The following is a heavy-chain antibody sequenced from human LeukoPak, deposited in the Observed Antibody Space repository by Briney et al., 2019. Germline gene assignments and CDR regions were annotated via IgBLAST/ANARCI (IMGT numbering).Heavy chain of an antibody. CDR2: IFPGDSDT. J-gene: IGHJ4*02. V-gene: IGHV5-51*01. CDR3: ARLDGRYCSSTSCYYFGY. CDR1: GYSFTSYW. Sequence: GESLKISCKGSGYSFTSYWIGWVRQMPGKGLDWMGIIFPGDSDTRYSPSFQGQVTISADKSISTAYLQWSSLKPSDTAMYYCARLDGRYCSSTSCYYFGYWGQGTLVTVSS. D-gene: IGHD2-2*01.